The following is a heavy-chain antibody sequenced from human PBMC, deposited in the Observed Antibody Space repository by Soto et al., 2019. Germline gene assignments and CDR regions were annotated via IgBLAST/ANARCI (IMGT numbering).Heavy chain of an antibody. CDR2: INSGGNIT. D-gene: IGHD2-21*01. J-gene: IGHJ6*02. CDR3: ARSLWSPYFYYGLDV. Sequence: GSLRISCTASGFALSRYCMYWVRPAPGKGLVWVSHINSGGNITPYPDSVRGRFTISRDNSKNTLYLGMHSLTTDDTAVYFCARSLWSPYFYYGLDVWGQGTTVTVSS. V-gene: IGHV3-74*01. CDR1: GFALSRYC.